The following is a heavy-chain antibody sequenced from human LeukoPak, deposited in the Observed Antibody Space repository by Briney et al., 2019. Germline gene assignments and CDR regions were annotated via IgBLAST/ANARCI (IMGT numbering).Heavy chain of an antibody. D-gene: IGHD5-24*01. V-gene: IGHV3-48*03. CDR2: ISSSGSTI. J-gene: IGHJ6*02. CDR1: GFTFSSYE. CDR3: ARSPLWLQTDYGMDV. Sequence: GGSLRLSCAVSGFTFSSYEMNWVRQAPGEGLEWVSYISSSGSTIYYADSVRGRFTISRDNAKNSLYLQMNSLRAEDTAVYYCARSPLWLQTDYGMDVWGQGTTVTVSS.